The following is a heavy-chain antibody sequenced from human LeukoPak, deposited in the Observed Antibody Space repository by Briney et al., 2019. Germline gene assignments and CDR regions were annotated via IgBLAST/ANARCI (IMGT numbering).Heavy chain of an antibody. CDR3: ASDSGWYGEAFDY. D-gene: IGHD6-19*01. V-gene: IGHV1-69*05. J-gene: IGHJ4*02. CDR1: GGTFSSYA. CDR2: IIPIFGTA. Sequence: ASVKVSCKASGGTFSSYAISWVRRAPGQGLEWMGRIIPIFGTANYAQKFQGRVTITTDESTSTAYMELSSLRSEDTAVYYCASDSGWYGEAFDYWGQGTLVTVSS.